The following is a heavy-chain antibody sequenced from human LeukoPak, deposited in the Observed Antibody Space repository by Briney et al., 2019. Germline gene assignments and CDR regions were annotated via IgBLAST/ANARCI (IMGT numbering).Heavy chain of an antibody. CDR3: AKDLKARASIFGVVIIPPDGYYYYYYGMDV. Sequence: TGGSLRLSCAASGFTFSSYGMHWVRQAPGKGLEWVAVIWYDGSNKYYADSVKGRFTISRDNSKNTLYLQMNSLRAEDTAVYYCAKDLKARASIFGVVIIPPDGYYYYYYGMDVWGQGTTVTVSS. J-gene: IGHJ6*02. D-gene: IGHD3-3*01. V-gene: IGHV3-33*06. CDR2: IWYDGSNK. CDR1: GFTFSSYG.